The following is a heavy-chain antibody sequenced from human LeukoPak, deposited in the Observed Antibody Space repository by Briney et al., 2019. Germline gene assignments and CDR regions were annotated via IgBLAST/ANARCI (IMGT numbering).Heavy chain of an antibody. V-gene: IGHV4-4*02. D-gene: IGHD1-26*01. CDR2: ISHSGAA. J-gene: IGHJ4*02. Sequence: SGTLSLTCAVSGGSITSSKWWSWVRQSSGKGLEWIGEISHSGAANHNPSLKSRATISVDKSKNKFSLELTSVTAADTAVYYCARHQMGANTFDYWGRGTLVTVSS. CDR3: ARHQMGANTFDY. CDR1: GGSITSSKW.